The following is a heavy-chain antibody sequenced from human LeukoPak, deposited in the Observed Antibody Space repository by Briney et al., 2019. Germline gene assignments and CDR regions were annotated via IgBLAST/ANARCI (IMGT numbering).Heavy chain of an antibody. CDR3: ARSGGYSGYDFQSYFDY. D-gene: IGHD5-12*01. CDR1: GFTFSSYA. V-gene: IGHV3-23*01. J-gene: IGHJ4*02. CDR2: ISGGGGTT. Sequence: GGSLRLPCAASGFTFSSYAMSWVRQAPGKGLEWVSAISGGGGTTYYADSVKGRFTISRDNSTNTLYLQMNSLRAEDTAVYYCARSGGYSGYDFQSYFDYWGQGTLVTVSS.